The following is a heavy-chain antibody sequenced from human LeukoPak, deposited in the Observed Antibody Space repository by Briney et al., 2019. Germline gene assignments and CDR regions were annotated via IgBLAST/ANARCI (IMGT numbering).Heavy chain of an antibody. CDR1: GYSISSGYY. CDR3: ARLSRRGYTSCYDY. Sequence: PSETLSLTCAVSGYSISSGYYWGWIRQPPGKGLEWIGSIYHSASTYYNPSLKSRVTISVDTSKNQFSLKLSSVTAADTAVYYCARLSRRGYTSCYDYWGQGTLVTVSS. J-gene: IGHJ4*02. CDR2: IYHSAST. V-gene: IGHV4-38-2*01. D-gene: IGHD2-2*01.